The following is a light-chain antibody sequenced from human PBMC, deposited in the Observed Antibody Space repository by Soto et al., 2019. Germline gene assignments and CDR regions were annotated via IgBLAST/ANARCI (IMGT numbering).Light chain of an antibody. V-gene: IGLV2-14*03. CDR3: SSYTTSSTVI. Sequence: QSALTQPASVSGSPGQSITISCTGTSSDVGAYTYISWYQHHPGQAPKLMIHDVNNRPSGVSNRFSGSKSGNAASLTISGLQAEDEADYYCSSYTTSSTVIFGGGTKVTVL. CDR2: DVN. J-gene: IGLJ2*01. CDR1: SSDVGAYTY.